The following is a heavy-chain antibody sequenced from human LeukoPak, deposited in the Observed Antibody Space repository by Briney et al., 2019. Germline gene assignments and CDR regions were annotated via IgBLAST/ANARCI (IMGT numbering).Heavy chain of an antibody. V-gene: IGHV3-33*01. CDR2: IWYDGSNK. CDR1: GFTFSSYG. Sequence: QPGRSLRLSCAASGFTFSSYGMHWVRQAPGKGLEWVAIIWYDGSNKYYADSMKGRFTISRDNSKNTLYLQMNSLRAEDTAVYYCARADYYDCSLSDCWGQGTLVTVPS. CDR3: ARADYYDCSLSDC. D-gene: IGHD3-22*01. J-gene: IGHJ4*02.